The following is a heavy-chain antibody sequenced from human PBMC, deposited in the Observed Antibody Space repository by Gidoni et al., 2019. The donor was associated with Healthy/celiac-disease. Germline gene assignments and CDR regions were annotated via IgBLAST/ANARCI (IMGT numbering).Heavy chain of an antibody. CDR1: GFTVSSNS. Sequence: EVQLVESGGGLVQPGGSLRLSCAASGFTVSSNSMSWVRQAPGKGLEWVSVIYSGGSTYYADSVKGRFTIARDNSKNTLYLQMNSLRAEDTAVYYCARGRGYSYGFDYWGQGTLVTVSS. CDR3: ARGRGYSYGFDY. D-gene: IGHD5-18*01. CDR2: IYSGGST. V-gene: IGHV3-66*01. J-gene: IGHJ4*02.